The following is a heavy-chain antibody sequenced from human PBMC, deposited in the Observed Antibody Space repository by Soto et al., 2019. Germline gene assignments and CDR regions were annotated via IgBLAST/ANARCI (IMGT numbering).Heavy chain of an antibody. J-gene: IGHJ6*02. D-gene: IGHD6-13*01. V-gene: IGHV1-46*01. Sequence: WASVKVSCKASGYTFTSYYMHWVRQAPGQGLEWMGVINPSGGSTDYAQKSQGRVTMTRDTSTSTVYMELSSLRSEDTAVYYCARDRGRAAAGKYHYYGMDVWGQGTTVTVSS. CDR2: INPSGGST. CDR1: GYTFTSYY. CDR3: ARDRGRAAAGKYHYYGMDV.